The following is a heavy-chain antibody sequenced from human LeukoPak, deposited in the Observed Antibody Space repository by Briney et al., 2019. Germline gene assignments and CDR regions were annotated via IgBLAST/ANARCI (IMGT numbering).Heavy chain of an antibody. CDR2: ISAYNGNT. J-gene: IGHJ6*04. D-gene: IGHD2-2*01. CDR3: ARDPGERPADNYYYYGMDV. CDR1: GSTFTSNG. V-gene: IGHV1-18*04. Sequence: ASVKVSCKASGSTFTSNGISWVRQAPEQGLEWMGWISAYNGNTNYAQKLQGRVNMTKNTSTSTAYMELRSLRSDDTAVYYCARDPGERPADNYYYYGMDVWGKGTTVTVSS.